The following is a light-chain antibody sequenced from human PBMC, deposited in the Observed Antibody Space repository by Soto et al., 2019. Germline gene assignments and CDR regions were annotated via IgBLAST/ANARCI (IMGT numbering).Light chain of an antibody. CDR3: QQYGSSRWT. J-gene: IGKJ1*01. CDR1: QSVSSSY. CDR2: GAS. Sequence: VITQSPATLSLSPGERATLSCRASQSVSSSYLAWYQQKPGQAPRLLIYGASSRATGIPDRFSGSGSGTDFTLTISRLEPEDFAVYYCQQYGSSRWTFGQGTKVDIK. V-gene: IGKV3-20*01.